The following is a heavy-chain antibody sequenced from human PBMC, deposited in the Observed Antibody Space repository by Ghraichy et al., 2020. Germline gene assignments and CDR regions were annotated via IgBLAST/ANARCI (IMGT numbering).Heavy chain of an antibody. Sequence: SVKVSCKASGGTFSSYAISWVRQAPGQGLEWMGGIIPIFGTANYAQKFQGRVTITADESTSTAYMELSSLRSEDTAVYYCARDSNIVVVPAAHYYYYYGMDVWGQGTTVTVSS. CDR3: ARDSNIVVVPAAHYYYYYGMDV. CDR1: GGTFSSYA. D-gene: IGHD2-2*01. J-gene: IGHJ6*02. CDR2: IIPIFGTA. V-gene: IGHV1-69*13.